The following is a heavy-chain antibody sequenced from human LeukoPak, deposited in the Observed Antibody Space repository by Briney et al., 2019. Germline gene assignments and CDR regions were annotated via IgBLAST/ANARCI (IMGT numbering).Heavy chain of an antibody. J-gene: IGHJ5*02. D-gene: IGHD5-18*01. CDR1: GGSFSGYY. V-gene: IGHV4-34*01. CDR3: ARDPGEKGGYSSRP. Sequence: SQTLSLTCAVYGGSFSGYYWSWIRQPPGKGLGWIGEINNSGSTNYNPSLTSRVTISVATSKNQFSLRVSSVTAADPGVYYCARDPGEKGGYSSRPGGQGTLGPVSA. CDR2: INNSGST.